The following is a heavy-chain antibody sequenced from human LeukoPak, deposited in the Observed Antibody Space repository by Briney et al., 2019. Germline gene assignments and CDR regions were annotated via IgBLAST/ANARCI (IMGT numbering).Heavy chain of an antibody. D-gene: IGHD3-3*01. CDR2: ISSSGSTI. CDR3: ARDRGITIFGVVSRRYYMDV. CDR1: GFTFSDYY. J-gene: IGHJ6*03. V-gene: IGHV3-11*04. Sequence: GSLSLSCAASGFTFSDYYMSWIRQAPGKGLEWVSYISSSGSTIYYADSVKGRFTTSRDNAKNSLYLQMNSLRAEDTAVYYCARDRGITIFGVVSRRYYMDVWGKGTTVTVSS.